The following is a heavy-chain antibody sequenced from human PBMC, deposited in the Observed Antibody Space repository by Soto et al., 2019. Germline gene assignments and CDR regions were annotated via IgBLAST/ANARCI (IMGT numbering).Heavy chain of an antibody. Sequence: GASVKVSCKASGYTFTSYYMHWVRQAPGQGLERMGIINPSGGSTSYAQKFQGRVTMTRDTSTSTVYMELSSLRSEDTAVYYCAMSVTTVYYFDYWGQGTLVTVSS. CDR2: INPSGGST. J-gene: IGHJ4*02. V-gene: IGHV1-46*01. D-gene: IGHD4-17*01. CDR3: AMSVTTVYYFDY. CDR1: GYTFTSYY.